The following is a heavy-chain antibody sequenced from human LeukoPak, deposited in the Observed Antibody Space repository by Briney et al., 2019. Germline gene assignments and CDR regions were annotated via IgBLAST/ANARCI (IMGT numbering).Heavy chain of an antibody. CDR1: GGSFRGGPYH. Sequence: PSETLSLTCAVSGGSFRGGPYHWSWIRQHPGKGLEWIGYIHYSGTTYYNPSLKSRVTISVDTSNNQFSLKLSSVSAADTAVYYCARADCSTTCYYFDDWGRGTLVTVSS. J-gene: IGHJ4*02. CDR2: IHYSGTT. D-gene: IGHD2-2*01. V-gene: IGHV4-31*11. CDR3: ARADCSTTCYYFDD.